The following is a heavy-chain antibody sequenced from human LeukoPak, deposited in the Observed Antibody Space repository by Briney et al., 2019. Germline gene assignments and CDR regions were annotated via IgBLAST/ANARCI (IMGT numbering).Heavy chain of an antibody. CDR3: ARRSGIAVAGAFDY. CDR1: GFTFNDYA. D-gene: IGHD6-19*01. Sequence: PGGSLRLSCAASGFTFNDYAMHWVRQAPGKGLEWVSGISGSGDSTYYADSVKGRFTISRDNSKNTLYLQMNSLRAEYTAVYYCARRSGIAVAGAFDYWGQEPWSPPPQ. V-gene: IGHV3-23*01. J-gene: IGHJ4*01. CDR2: ISGSGDST.